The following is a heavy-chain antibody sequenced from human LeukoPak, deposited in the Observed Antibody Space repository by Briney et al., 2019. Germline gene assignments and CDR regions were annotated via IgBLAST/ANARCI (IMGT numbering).Heavy chain of an antibody. CDR3: AKGVIAAAGTGDYFDY. D-gene: IGHD6-13*01. J-gene: IGHJ4*02. CDR2: ISGSGGST. V-gene: IGHV3-23*01. CDR1: GFTFSSYE. Sequence: PGGSLRLSCAASGFTFSSYEMSWVRQAPGKGLEWVSAISGSGGSTYYADSVKGRFTISRDNSKNTLYLQMNSLRAEDTAVYYCAKGVIAAAGTGDYFDYWGQGTLVTVSS.